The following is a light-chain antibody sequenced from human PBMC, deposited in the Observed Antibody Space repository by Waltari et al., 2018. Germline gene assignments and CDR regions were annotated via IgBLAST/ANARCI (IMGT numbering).Light chain of an antibody. CDR1: MNITIW. J-gene: IGKJ4*01. V-gene: IGKV1-5*03. CDR2: KSS. Sequence: DIQMTQSPSTLSASVGARVTLTCRASMNITIWLAWYQNKPGKAPKLRIYKSSNLQSGVPSTFSGSGSGTEFTLTISSLQPDDFATYYCQQCNTYPLTFGGGTKVEMK. CDR3: QQCNTYPLT.